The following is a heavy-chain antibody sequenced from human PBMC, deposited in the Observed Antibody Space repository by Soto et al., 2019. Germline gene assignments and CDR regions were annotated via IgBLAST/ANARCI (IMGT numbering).Heavy chain of an antibody. V-gene: IGHV1-18*01. Sequence: ASVKVSCKASGYTFTRSGISWVRQAPGQGLEWMGWISTYNGDTNYAQTFQGRVTMTTDTSTSTVHMEVRSLRSDDTAVYYCARLYGSGSFDYYYYGMDVWGQGTTVTVS. CDR1: GYTFTRSG. CDR3: ARLYGSGSFDYYYYGMDV. D-gene: IGHD3-10*01. J-gene: IGHJ6*02. CDR2: ISTYNGDT.